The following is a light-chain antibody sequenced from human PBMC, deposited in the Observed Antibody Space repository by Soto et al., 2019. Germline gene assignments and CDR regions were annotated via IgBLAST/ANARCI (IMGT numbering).Light chain of an antibody. CDR1: SSDVGSYNR. CDR2: EVS. Sequence: QSVLTQPPSVSGSPGQSVTISCTGTSSDVGSYNRVSWYQQSPGTAPKLMIYEVSNRPSGVSDRFSGSKSGNTASLTISGLQAEDEVDYYCSLYTTSSTFVFGTGTKLTVL. V-gene: IGLV2-18*01. J-gene: IGLJ1*01. CDR3: SLYTTSSTFV.